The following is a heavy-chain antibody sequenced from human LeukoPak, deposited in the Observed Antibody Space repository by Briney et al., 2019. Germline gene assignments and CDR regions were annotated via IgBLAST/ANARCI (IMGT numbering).Heavy chain of an antibody. V-gene: IGHV3-7*04. CDR1: GFTFSHHW. J-gene: IGHJ6*02. CDR3: ARGHYGMDV. CDR2: IYLDGSET. Sequence: PGGSPRLSCAASGFTFSHHWMTWVRHGPGKGPEWVANIYLDGSETNYLDSVKGRFTISRDNARSSLYLQMNSLRAEDTAVYCCARGHYGMDVWGQGTTVTVSS.